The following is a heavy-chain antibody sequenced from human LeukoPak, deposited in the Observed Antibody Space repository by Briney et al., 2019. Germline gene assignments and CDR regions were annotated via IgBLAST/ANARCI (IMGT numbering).Heavy chain of an antibody. CDR1: GGSISSGGYY. Sequence: SETLSLTCTVSGGSISSGGYYWSWIRQHPGKGLEWIGYIHYSGSTYYNPSLKSRVTISVDTSKNQFSLKLSSVTAADTAVYYCARVGYNYGIDYWGQGTLVTVPS. V-gene: IGHV4-31*03. J-gene: IGHJ4*02. CDR2: IHYSGST. CDR3: ARVGYNYGIDY. D-gene: IGHD5-18*01.